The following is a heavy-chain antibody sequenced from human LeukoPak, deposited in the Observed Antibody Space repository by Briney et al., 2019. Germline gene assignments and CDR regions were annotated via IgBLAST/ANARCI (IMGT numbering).Heavy chain of an antibody. CDR3: VRLKDGYNFFDY. Sequence: SETLSLTCTGSGGTISSYYWGWLRPPLGKGLERIVDIYNSGSTNYNPSINSRVTISVYTSKHQFSLNLRPVTAADTAVYYCVRLKDGYNFFDYWGQGTLVSVS. J-gene: IGHJ4*02. CDR2: IYNSGST. V-gene: IGHV4-59*13. CDR1: GGTISSYY. D-gene: IGHD5-24*01.